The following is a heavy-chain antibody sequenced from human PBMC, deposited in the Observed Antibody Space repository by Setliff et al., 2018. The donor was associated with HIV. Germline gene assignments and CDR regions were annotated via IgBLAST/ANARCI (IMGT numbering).Heavy chain of an antibody. CDR2: MYYSGRT. CDR3: ARVFVYTAVLRVLDYYFDS. V-gene: IGHV4-39*07. Sequence: SETLSLTCTVSGGSISSSSYYWGWVRQPPGKGLEWIGSMYYSGRTYYTPSLKSRITISLDTSKNQFSLRMRSVTAADTAVYYCARVFVYTAVLRVLDYYFDSWGRGTLVTVSS. D-gene: IGHD5-18*01. CDR1: GGSISSSSYY. J-gene: IGHJ4*02.